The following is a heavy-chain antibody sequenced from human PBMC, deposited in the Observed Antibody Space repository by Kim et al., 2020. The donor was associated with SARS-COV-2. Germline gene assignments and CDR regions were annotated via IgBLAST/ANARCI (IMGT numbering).Heavy chain of an antibody. J-gene: IGHJ6*02. CDR2: INSDGSST. CDR1: GFTFSSYW. D-gene: IGHD1-1*01. CDR3: AREPPKFLTGTTYGMDV. V-gene: IGHV3-74*01. Sequence: GGSLRLSCAASGFTFSSYWMHWVRQAPGKGLVWVSRINSDGSSTSYADSVKGRFTISRDNAKNTLYLQMNSLRAEDTAVYYCAREPPKFLTGTTYGMDVWGQGTTVTVSS.